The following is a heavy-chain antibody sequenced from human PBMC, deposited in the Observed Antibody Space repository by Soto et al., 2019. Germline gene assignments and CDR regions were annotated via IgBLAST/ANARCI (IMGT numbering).Heavy chain of an antibody. CDR3: ATDLNWSGT. Sequence: GGALRLSCAASGFTFSSYWMTWVRQAPGKGLEFLATIKPDGSDTYYVDSVKGRFTISRDNAKNSLSLQMNSLRAEDTALYYCATDLNWSGTWGQGTMVTVSS. J-gene: IGHJ3*01. CDR1: GFTFSSYW. V-gene: IGHV3-7*01. D-gene: IGHD3-3*01. CDR2: IKPDGSDT.